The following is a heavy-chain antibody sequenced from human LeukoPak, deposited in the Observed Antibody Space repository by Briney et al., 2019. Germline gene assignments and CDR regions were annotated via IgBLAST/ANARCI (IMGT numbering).Heavy chain of an antibody. CDR1: GGTFSSYA. CDR2: IIPIFGTA. Sequence: SVRVSCKASGGTFSSYAISWVRQAPGQGLEWMGGIIPIFGTANYAQKFQGRVTITADESTSTAYMELSSLRSEDTAVYYCARDPRIAVAGTDYYGMDVWGQGTTVTVSS. CDR3: ARDPRIAVAGTDYYGMDV. V-gene: IGHV1-69*13. J-gene: IGHJ6*02. D-gene: IGHD6-19*01.